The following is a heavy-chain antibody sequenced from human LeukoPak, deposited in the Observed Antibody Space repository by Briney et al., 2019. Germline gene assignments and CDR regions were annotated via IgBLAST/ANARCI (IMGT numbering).Heavy chain of an antibody. J-gene: IGHJ4*02. Sequence: ASVKVPCKASGYTFTGYYMHWVRQAPGQGLEWMGWINPNSGGTNYAQKFQGRVTMTRDTPISTAYMELSRLRSDDTAVYYCARDHYDSSGPADYWGQGTLVTVSS. CDR2: INPNSGGT. D-gene: IGHD3-22*01. V-gene: IGHV1-2*02. CDR3: ARDHYDSSGPADY. CDR1: GYTFTGYY.